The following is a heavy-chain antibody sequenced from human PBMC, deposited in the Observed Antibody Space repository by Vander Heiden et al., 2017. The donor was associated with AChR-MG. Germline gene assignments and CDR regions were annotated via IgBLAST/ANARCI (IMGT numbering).Heavy chain of an antibody. J-gene: IGHJ5*02. CDR2: IYYSGST. D-gene: IGHD4-17*01. CDR1: GGSISSYY. CDR3: ARDNGNYDNWFDP. V-gene: IGHV4-59*01. Sequence: QVQLQESGPGLVKPSETLSLTCTVSGGSISSYYWSWIRQPPGKGLEWIGYIYYSGSTNYNPSLKSRVTISVDTSKNQFSLKLSSVTAADTAVYYCARDNGNYDNWFDPWGQGTLVTVSS.